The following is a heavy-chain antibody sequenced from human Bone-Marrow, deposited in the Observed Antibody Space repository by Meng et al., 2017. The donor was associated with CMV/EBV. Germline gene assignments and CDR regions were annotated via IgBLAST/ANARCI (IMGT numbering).Heavy chain of an antibody. V-gene: IGHV4-39*01. CDR2: LYFSGST. CDR3: ARHFRSSRFSSGYFDY. D-gene: IGHD3-22*01. Sequence: SETLSLTCTVSGGSISGSSYYWGWSRQPPGKGLEWIGSLYFSGSTYYNPSLKSRLTISADTSRNQFSLKLSPVTAADTAVYYCARHFRSSRFSSGYFDYWGQGTLVTVSS. CDR1: GGSISGSSYY. J-gene: IGHJ4*02.